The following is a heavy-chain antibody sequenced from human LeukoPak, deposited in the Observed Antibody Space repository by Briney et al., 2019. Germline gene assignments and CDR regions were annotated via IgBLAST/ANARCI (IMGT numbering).Heavy chain of an antibody. Sequence: GGSLRLSCAVSGITLSNYGMSWVRQAPGKGLEWVAGISDSGGRTNYADSVKGRFTISRDNPKNTLYLQMNSLRAEDTAVYYCARFLCESSTSCYVQGIDYWGQGTLVTVSS. V-gene: IGHV3-23*01. CDR3: ARFLCESSTSCYVQGIDY. CDR1: GITLSNYG. CDR2: ISDSGGRT. J-gene: IGHJ4*02. D-gene: IGHD2-2*01.